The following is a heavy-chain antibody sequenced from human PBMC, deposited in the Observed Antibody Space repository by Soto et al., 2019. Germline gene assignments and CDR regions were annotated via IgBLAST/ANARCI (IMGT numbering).Heavy chain of an antibody. Sequence: PGESLRLSCAASGFTFSKYAMGWVRQAPGKGLEWVSGIPGGGGSAYYADSVKGRFTISRDNSKNTLYLQMNSLRAEDTAVYYCAKDQDYVWGSSAFYIWGQGTMVTVSS. J-gene: IGHJ3*02. CDR2: IPGGGGSA. CDR3: AKDQDYVWGSSAFYI. V-gene: IGHV3-23*01. CDR1: GFTFSKYA. D-gene: IGHD3-16*01.